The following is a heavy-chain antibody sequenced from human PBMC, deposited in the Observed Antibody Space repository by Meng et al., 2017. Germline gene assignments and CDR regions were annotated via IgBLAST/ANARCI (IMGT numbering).Heavy chain of an antibody. V-gene: IGHV3-21*01. CDR3: ARGQDQYSSGWNAFDI. J-gene: IGHJ3*02. CDR2: ISSSSSYI. Sequence: GESLKISCAASGFTFSSYSMNWVRQAPGKGLEWGSSISSSSSYIYYADSVKGRFTISRDNAKNSLYLQMNSLRAEDTAVYYCARGQDQYSSGWNAFDIWGQGTMVTVSS. CDR1: GFTFSSYS. D-gene: IGHD6-19*01.